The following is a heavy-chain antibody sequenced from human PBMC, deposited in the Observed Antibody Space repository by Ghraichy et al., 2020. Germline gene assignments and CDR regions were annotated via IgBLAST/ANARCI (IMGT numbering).Heavy chain of an antibody. J-gene: IGHJ6*03. Sequence: GGSLRLSCAASGFTFSSYAMSWVRQAPGKGLEWVSAISGSGGSTYYADSVKGRFTISRDNSKNTLYLQMNSLRAEDTAVYYCACHPLMVRGKRSYYMDVWGKGTTVTVSS. V-gene: IGHV3-23*01. CDR2: ISGSGGST. CDR3: ACHPLMVRGKRSYYMDV. D-gene: IGHD3-10*01. CDR1: GFTFSSYA.